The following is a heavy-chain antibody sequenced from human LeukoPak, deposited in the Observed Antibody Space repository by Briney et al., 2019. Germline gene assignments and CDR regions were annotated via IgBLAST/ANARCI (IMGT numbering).Heavy chain of an antibody. Sequence: GGSLRLSCAASGFTFSTYSMNWVRQAPGKGLEWVSSISSSSSYIYYADSVKGRFTISRDNAKNSLYLQMNSLRAEDTAVYYCARLYYDASGYPDYWGQGALVTVSS. CDR3: ARLYYDASGYPDY. CDR2: ISSSSSYI. CDR1: GFTFSTYS. D-gene: IGHD3-22*01. V-gene: IGHV3-21*01. J-gene: IGHJ4*02.